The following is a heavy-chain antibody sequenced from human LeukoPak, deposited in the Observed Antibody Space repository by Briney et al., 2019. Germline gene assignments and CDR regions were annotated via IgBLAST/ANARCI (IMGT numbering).Heavy chain of an antibody. Sequence: SETLSLTCTVSGGFISTYWWNWIRQPPGKGPEWIGKIYYSGSTVYNPSLKSRVTMSVDTTNNQFSLRLTSVTAADTAVYFLLQAGNYRQMNYLDPWGQGALVTVSS. CDR3: LQAGNYRQMNYLDP. CDR1: GGFISTYW. V-gene: IGHV4-59*04. D-gene: IGHD4-11*01. CDR2: IYYSGST. J-gene: IGHJ5*02.